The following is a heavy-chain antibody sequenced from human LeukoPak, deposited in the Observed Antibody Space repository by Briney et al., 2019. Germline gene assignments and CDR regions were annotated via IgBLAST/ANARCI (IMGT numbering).Heavy chain of an antibody. CDR2: INYSGST. D-gene: IGHD3-10*01. J-gene: IGHJ4*02. CDR3: ARRISRGVFDY. Sequence: SETLSLTCTVSGGSISSSSYYWGWIRQPPGEGLEWIGSINYSGSTYYNPSLKSRVTISVDTSKNQFSLKVSSVIAADTAVYYCARRISRGVFDYWGQGTLVTVPS. V-gene: IGHV4-39*01. CDR1: GGSISSSSYY.